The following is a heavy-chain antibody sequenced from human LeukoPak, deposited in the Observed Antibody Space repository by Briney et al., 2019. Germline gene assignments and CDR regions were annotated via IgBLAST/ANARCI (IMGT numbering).Heavy chain of an antibody. CDR2: IYYSGST. J-gene: IGHJ4*02. CDR1: GGSVSSGSYY. CDR3: ARERERGYSYGYGLDGFDY. V-gene: IGHV4-61*01. Sequence: ASETLSLTCTVSGGSVSSGSYYWSWIRQPPGKGLEWIGYIYYSGSTNYNPSLKSRVTISVDTSKNQFSLKLSSVTAADTAVYYCARERERGYSYGYGLDGFDYWGQGTLVTVPS. D-gene: IGHD5-18*01.